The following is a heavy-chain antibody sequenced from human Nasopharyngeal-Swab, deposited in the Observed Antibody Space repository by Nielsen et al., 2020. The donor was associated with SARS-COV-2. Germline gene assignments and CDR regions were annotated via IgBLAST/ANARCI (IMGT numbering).Heavy chain of an antibody. CDR1: GFTFSSYS. D-gene: IGHD2-15*01. CDR3: ARGTEPIVVVVAVHY. CDR2: ISSSSSYI. V-gene: IGHV3-21*01. Sequence: GGSLRLSCAASGFTFSSYSMNWVRQAPGKGLEWVSSISSSSSYIYYADSVKGRFTISRDNAKNSLYLQMNSLRAEDTAVYYCARGTEPIVVVVAVHYWGQGTLVTVSS. J-gene: IGHJ4*02.